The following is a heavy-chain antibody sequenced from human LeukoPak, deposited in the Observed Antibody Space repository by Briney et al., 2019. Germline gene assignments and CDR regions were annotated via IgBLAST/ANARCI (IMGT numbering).Heavy chain of an antibody. J-gene: IGHJ4*02. V-gene: IGHV4-34*01. CDR1: RGSFSGYY. Sequence: SQSLSLTRAVYRGSFSGYYWSWISQPPGKGREWGGEINHSGCTKYNPSVKSRVTISVDTSKKQCSRKLSAVAASDTAGYYGWRANYSGSCTDDWGQGTLVTVSS. D-gene: IGHD6-13*01. CDR3: WRANYSGSCTDD. CDR2: INHSGCT.